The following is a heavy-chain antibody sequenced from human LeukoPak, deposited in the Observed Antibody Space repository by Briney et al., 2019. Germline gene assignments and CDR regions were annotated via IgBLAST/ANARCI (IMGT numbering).Heavy chain of an antibody. Sequence: PSETLSLTCTVSGGSINDYYWSWIRQSPEKGLEYLAYIYYTGKTNYNPSLESRLTVSVDTSKNQVFLKLRSVTAADTAVYYCARQPGSFYEVGASDSWGQGTLVTVSS. CDR1: GGSINDYY. V-gene: IGHV4-59*08. CDR2: IYYTGKT. J-gene: IGHJ5*01. CDR3: ARQPGSFYEVGASDS. D-gene: IGHD1-26*01.